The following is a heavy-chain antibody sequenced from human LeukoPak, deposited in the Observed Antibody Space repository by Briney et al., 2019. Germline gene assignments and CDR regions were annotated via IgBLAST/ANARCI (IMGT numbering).Heavy chain of an antibody. D-gene: IGHD2/OR15-2a*01. CDR1: GDSVFSNTAA. V-gene: IGHV6-1*01. J-gene: IGHJ4*02. CDR3: ARDLSGTLDY. Sequence: SQTLSLTCAISGDSVFSNTAAWNWIRQSPSGGLEWLGRTFYRSKWRNDYAVSVKSRITINPDTSKNQFSLHLNSVTPEDTAVYYCARDLSGTLDYWGQGTLVTASS. CDR2: TFYRSKWRN.